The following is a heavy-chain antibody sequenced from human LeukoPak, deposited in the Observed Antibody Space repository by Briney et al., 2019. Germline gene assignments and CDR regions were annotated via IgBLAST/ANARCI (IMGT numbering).Heavy chain of an antibody. D-gene: IGHD4-17*01. CDR3: ARATRSWFDP. CDR1: GGSIRSSYYY. J-gene: IGHJ5*02. CDR2: IYDSGST. Sequence: SETLSLTCTVSGGSIRSSYYYWGWIRQPPGKGLEWIGSIYDSGSTNYNPSLKSRVTVSVDTSKNQFPLKLSSVTAADTAVYYCARATRSWFDPWGQGTLVTVSS. V-gene: IGHV4-39*06.